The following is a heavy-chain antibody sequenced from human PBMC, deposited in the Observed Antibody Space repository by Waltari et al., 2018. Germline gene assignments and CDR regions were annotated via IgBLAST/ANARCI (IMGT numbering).Heavy chain of an antibody. CDR2: IYTSGST. Sequence: QVQLQESGPGLVKPSQTLSLTCTVSGGSISSGSYYWSWIRQPAGKGLEWIGRIYTSGSTNYNPSLKSRVTISVDTSKNQFSLKLRSDDTAVYYCARDRGWFDPWGQGTLVTVSS. J-gene: IGHJ5*02. CDR3: ARDRGWFDP. V-gene: IGHV4-61*02. CDR1: GGSISSGSYY. D-gene: IGHD3-10*01.